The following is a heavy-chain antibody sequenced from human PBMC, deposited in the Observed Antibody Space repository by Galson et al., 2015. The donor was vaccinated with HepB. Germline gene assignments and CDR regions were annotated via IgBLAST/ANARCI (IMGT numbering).Heavy chain of an antibody. CDR3: VRDRLHSFDY. J-gene: IGHJ4*02. CDR2: ISTRSGNT. CDR1: GYTFTSNG. Sequence: QSGAEVKKPGASVKVSCKASGYTFTSNGISWVRQAPGQGLEWMGWISTRSGNTNYAQRLQGRVTMTTDTSTSTAYMELRRLRSDDTAIYYCVRDRLHSFDYWGQGTLATGSA. V-gene: IGHV1-18*04.